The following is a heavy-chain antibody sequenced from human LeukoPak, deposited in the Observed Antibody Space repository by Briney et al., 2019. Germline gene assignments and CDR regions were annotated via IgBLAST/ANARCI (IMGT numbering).Heavy chain of an antibody. J-gene: IGHJ4*02. D-gene: IGHD1-26*01. V-gene: IGHV3-9*01. CDR3: AKDKSSSIVGATALDY. Sequence: PGRSLRLSCEASGFTFDDYAMHWVRQAPGKGLEWVSGISWNSGSIGYADSVKGRFTISRDNAKNSLYLQMNSLRAEDTALYYCAKDKSSSIVGATALDYWGQGTLVTVSS. CDR2: ISWNSGSI. CDR1: GFTFDDYA.